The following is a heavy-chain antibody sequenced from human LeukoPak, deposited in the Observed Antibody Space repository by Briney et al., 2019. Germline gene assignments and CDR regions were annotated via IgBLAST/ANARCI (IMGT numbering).Heavy chain of an antibody. V-gene: IGHV1-2*02. CDR2: INPNSGGT. CDR1: GYTFTGYY. D-gene: IGHD4-17*01. Sequence: ASVKVSCKASGYTFTGYYMYWVRQAPGQGLEWMGWINPNSGGTNYAQKFQGRVTMTRDTSISTAYMELSRLRSDDTAVYYCAMIDYGDYHSLDYWGQGTLVTVSS. CDR3: AMIDYGDYHSLDY. J-gene: IGHJ4*02.